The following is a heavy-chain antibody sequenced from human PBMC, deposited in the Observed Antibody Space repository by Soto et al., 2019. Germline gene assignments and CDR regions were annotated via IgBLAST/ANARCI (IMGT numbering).Heavy chain of an antibody. CDR1: DGSISTYF. J-gene: IGHJ4*02. D-gene: IGHD3-3*01. CDR2: IDNSGNT. CDR3: ARGGQDFWSGPFDY. V-gene: IGHV4-4*07. Sequence: SETLSLTWTVSDGSISTYFCNWIRQPAGKGLEWIGRIDNSGNTNYNPSLKSRVTMSADTSRNQFSLKLNSVTAADTAVYYCARGGQDFWSGPFDYWGQGALVTVSS.